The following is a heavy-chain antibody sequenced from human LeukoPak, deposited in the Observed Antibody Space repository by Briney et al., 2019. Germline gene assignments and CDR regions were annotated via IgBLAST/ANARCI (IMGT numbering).Heavy chain of an antibody. V-gene: IGHV5-51*01. CDR2: IYPADSST. CDR3: ARRYYHTTEFDH. CDR1: GYGFSNYW. Sequence: GESPKISCKASGYGFSNYWIGWVRQLPGKGPEWVGFIYPADSSTRYSPSFQGQVTISADKSISTAYLQWSSLKASDTAMYYCARRYYHTTEFDHWGQGTLVTVSS. J-gene: IGHJ5*02. D-gene: IGHD3-10*01.